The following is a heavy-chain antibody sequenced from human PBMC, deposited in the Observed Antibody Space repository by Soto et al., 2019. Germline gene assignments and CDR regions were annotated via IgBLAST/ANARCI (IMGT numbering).Heavy chain of an antibody. Sequence: QVQLQESGPGLVKPSETLSLTCTVSGGSVSSGSYYWSWIRQPPGKGLEWIGYIYYSGSTNYNPSPKRRFTISVATSKNRFSLKLSSVTAADTAVYYGFAVPASETDWYFDLWGRRTLVTVSS. D-gene: IGHD2-2*01. J-gene: IGHJ2*01. V-gene: IGHV4-61*01. CDR2: IYYSGST. CDR1: GGSVSSGSYY. CDR3: FAVPASETDWYFDL.